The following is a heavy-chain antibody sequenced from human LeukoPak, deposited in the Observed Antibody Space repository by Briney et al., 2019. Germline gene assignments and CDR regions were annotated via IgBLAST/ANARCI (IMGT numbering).Heavy chain of an antibody. J-gene: IGHJ3*02. CDR2: MNPNSGNT. V-gene: IGHV1-8*01. CDR3: ASLVAGDDAFDI. CDR1: GYTFTSYD. D-gene: IGHD6-19*01. Sequence: ASVKVSCKASGYTFTSYDINWVRQATGQGREWMGWMNPNSGNTGYAQKFQGRVTMTRNTSISTAYMELSSLRSEDTAVYYCASLVAGDDAFDIWGQGTMVTVSS.